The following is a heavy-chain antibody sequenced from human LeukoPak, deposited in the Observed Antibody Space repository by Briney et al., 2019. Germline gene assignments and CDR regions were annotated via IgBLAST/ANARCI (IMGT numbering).Heavy chain of an antibody. V-gene: IGHV4-34*01. CDR3: ARGSTYGCLDY. CDR2: INHSGST. J-gene: IGHJ4*02. CDR1: GGSFSGYY. D-gene: IGHD3-10*01. Sequence: SETLSLTCAVYGGSFSGYYWSWIRQPPGKGLEWIGEINHSGSTNYNPSLKSRVTISVDTSKNQFSLKLSSVTAADTAVYYCARGSTYGCLDYWGQGTLVTVSS.